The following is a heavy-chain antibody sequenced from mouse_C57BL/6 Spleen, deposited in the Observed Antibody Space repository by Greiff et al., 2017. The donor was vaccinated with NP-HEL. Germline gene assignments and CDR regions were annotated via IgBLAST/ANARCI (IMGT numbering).Heavy chain of an antibody. CDR2: ISSGSSTI. CDR3: ARRKERGYFDV. J-gene: IGHJ1*03. Sequence: EVKLVESGGGLVKPGGSLTLSCAASGFTFSDYGMHWVRQAPEKGLEWVAYISSGSSTIYYADTVKGRFTISRDNAKITLFLQMTSLRSEDTAMYYCARRKERGYFDVWGTGTTVTVSS. V-gene: IGHV5-17*01. CDR1: GFTFSDYG.